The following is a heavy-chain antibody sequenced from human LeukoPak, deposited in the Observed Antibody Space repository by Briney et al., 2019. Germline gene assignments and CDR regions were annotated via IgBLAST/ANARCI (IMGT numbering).Heavy chain of an antibody. Sequence: PSETLSLTCTVSGGSISSYYWSWIRQPPGKGLEWIGYIYYSGSTNYNPSPKSRVTISVDTSKNQFSLKLSSVTAADTAVYYCARGSGRDAFDIWGQGTMVTVSS. CDR3: ARGSGRDAFDI. V-gene: IGHV4-59*01. J-gene: IGHJ3*02. CDR2: IYYSGST. CDR1: GGSISSYY. D-gene: IGHD3-10*01.